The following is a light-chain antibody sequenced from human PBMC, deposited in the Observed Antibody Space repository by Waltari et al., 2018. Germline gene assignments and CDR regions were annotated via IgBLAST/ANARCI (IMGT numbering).Light chain of an antibody. V-gene: IGKV3-11*01. Sequence: EIVLTQSPPTLSLPPGERATPSCRPSQSVTNYLAWYQQKPGQAPRPLIYDAANRATGIPARFSGSGSGTDFTLTISSLEPEDFAVYYCQERSNWVFTFGPGTKVDI. J-gene: IGKJ3*01. CDR2: DAA. CDR1: QSVTNY. CDR3: QERSNWVFT.